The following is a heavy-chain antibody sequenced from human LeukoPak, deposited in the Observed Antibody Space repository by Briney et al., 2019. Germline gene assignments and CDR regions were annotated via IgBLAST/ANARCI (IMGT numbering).Heavy chain of an antibody. CDR1: GGSISSGSYY. CDR2: IYTSGST. CDR3: AREGSRPSNGFDY. V-gene: IGHV4-61*02. J-gene: IGHJ4*02. D-gene: IGHD6-6*01. Sequence: SQTLSLTCTVSGGSISSGSYYWSWIRQPAGKGLEWIGRIYTSGSTNYNPSLKSRVTISVDTSKNQFSLKLSSVTAADTAVYYCAREGSRPSNGFDYWGQGTLVTVSS.